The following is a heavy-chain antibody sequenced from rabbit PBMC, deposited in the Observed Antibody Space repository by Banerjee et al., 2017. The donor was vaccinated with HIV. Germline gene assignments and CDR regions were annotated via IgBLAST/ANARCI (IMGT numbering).Heavy chain of an antibody. CDR1: GIDFSSYDY. Sequence: QEQLEESGGDLVKPGASLTLSCKASGIDFSSYDYMCWVRQAPGKGLEWIACIYAGSSGSTDYATWAKGRFTISRTSSTTVTLQMTSLTAADTATYFCARDLAGVIGWNFNLWGPGTLVTVS. D-gene: IGHD4-1*01. CDR2: IYAGSSGST. V-gene: IGHV1S45*01. J-gene: IGHJ4*01. CDR3: ARDLAGVIGWNFNL.